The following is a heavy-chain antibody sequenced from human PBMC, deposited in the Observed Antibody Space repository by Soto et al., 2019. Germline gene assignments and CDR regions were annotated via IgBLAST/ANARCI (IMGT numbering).Heavy chain of an antibody. Sequence: PAGSQRPFCAASDLTVSSTYMSWVRQAPGKGLQRVSVIYSAGNTYYANSVKGRFTISRDISTNMVYLQMSSLTDEDTAVYYCARAREPEYGGAIFFVIWGQGSLVTVSS. V-gene: IGHV3-53*01. J-gene: IGHJ4*02. CDR2: IYSAGNT. D-gene: IGHD2-21*01. CDR3: ARAREPEYGGAIFFVI. CDR1: DLTVSSTY.